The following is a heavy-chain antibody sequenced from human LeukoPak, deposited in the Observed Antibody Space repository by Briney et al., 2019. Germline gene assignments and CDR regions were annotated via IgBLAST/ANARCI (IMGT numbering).Heavy chain of an antibody. V-gene: IGHV3-21*01. CDR2: ISSSSSYI. CDR1: GFTFSSYS. CDR3: ARDYDFWSGYYPDDI. J-gene: IGHJ3*02. D-gene: IGHD3-3*01. Sequence: GGSLRLSCAASGFTFSSYSMNWVRQAPGKGLEWVSSISSSSSYIYYADSVKGRFTISRDNAKNSLYLQMNSLRAEDTAVYYRARDYDFWSGYYPDDIWGQGTMVTVSS.